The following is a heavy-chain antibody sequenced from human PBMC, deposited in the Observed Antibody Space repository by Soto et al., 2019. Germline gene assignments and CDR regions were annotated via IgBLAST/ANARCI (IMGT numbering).Heavy chain of an antibody. CDR1: GVSISPYY. CDR3: ARHFDVNTALDYYYFDL. J-gene: IGHJ2*01. Sequence: QVQLQESGPGLVKNSETLSLTCTVSGVSISPYYWTWIRQPAGKGLEWIGHLYSSGRATYNPSLKNRVTVSVFRAHFALTLKSVTAADTAVYYCARHFDVNTALDYYYFDLWGRGALVTVSS. D-gene: IGHD5-18*01. V-gene: IGHV4-4*07. CDR2: LYSSGRA.